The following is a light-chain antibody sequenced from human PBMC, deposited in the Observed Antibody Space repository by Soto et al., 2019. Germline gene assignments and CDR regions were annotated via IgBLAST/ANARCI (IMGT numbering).Light chain of an antibody. Sequence: QSALTQPPSASGSPGQSVTISCTGTSSDVGGYNYVSWYQQHPGKAPKLIIYEVSKRPSGVPDRFSGSKSGNTASLTVSGLQAEDEADYYRSSYAGSVFGGGIKLTVL. CDR2: EVS. V-gene: IGLV2-8*01. J-gene: IGLJ2*01. CDR3: SSYAGSV. CDR1: SSDVGGYNY.